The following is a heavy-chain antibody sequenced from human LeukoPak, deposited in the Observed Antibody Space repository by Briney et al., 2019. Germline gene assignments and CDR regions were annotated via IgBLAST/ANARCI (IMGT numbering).Heavy chain of an antibody. CDR1: GGSIVSGGFY. V-gene: IGHV4-31*03. CDR2: IYYNGGT. Sequence: SETLSLTCTVSGGSIVSGGFYWSWLRQHPGKGLEWIGYIYYNGGTDYNPSLKSRLTISLDTSKNQFSLKVNSVTAADTAVYYCARELAVARGNAFNIWGQGTMVTVSS. CDR3: ARELAVARGNAFNI. D-gene: IGHD6-19*01. J-gene: IGHJ3*02.